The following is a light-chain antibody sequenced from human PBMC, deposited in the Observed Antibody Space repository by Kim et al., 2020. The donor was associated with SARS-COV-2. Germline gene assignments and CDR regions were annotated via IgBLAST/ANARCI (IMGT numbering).Light chain of an antibody. CDR2: AAS. J-gene: IGKJ4*01. V-gene: IGKV1-27*01. CDR1: QGFSDS. CDR3: QKYNSAPLT. Sequence: ASVRDRVTITCRASQGFSDSLTWYQQKPGKVPKLLIYAASTLQSGVPSRFSGSGSGTDFTLTISSLQPEDVATYYCQKYNSAPLTFGGGTKVDIK.